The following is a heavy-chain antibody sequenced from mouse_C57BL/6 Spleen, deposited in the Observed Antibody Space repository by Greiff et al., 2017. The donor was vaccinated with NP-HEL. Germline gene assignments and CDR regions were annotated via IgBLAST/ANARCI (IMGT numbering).Heavy chain of an antibody. Sequence: QVQLQQPGAELVMPGASVKLSCKASGYTFTSYWMHWVKQRPGQGLEWIGEIDPSDSYTNYNQKFKGKSTLTVDKSSSTAYMQLSSLTSEDSAVYYCASGGLTTDYWGQGTTLTVSS. CDR1: GYTFTSYW. J-gene: IGHJ2*01. CDR3: ASGGLTTDY. CDR2: IDPSDSYT. D-gene: IGHD1-1*01. V-gene: IGHV1-69*01.